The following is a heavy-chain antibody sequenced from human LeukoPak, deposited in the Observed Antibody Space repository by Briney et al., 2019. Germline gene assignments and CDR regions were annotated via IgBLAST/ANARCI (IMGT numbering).Heavy chain of an antibody. CDR3: ARTAARPGGWFDP. CDR2: INHSGST. J-gene: IGHJ5*02. CDR1: GGSFSGYY. Sequence: PSETLSLTCAVYGGSFSGYYWSWIRQPPGKGLEWIGEINHSGSTNYNPSLKSRVTISVDTSKNQFSLKLSSVTAADTAVYYCARTAARPGGWFDPWGQRTLVTVSS. D-gene: IGHD4-23*01. V-gene: IGHV4-34*01.